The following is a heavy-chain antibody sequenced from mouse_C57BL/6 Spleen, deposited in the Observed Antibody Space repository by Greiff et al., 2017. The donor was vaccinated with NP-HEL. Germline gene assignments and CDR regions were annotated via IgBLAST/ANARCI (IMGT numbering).Heavy chain of an antibody. CDR1: GYTFTDYE. Sequence: QVQLKQSGAELVRPGASVTLSCKASGYTFTDYEMHWVKQTPVHGLEWIGAIDPETGGTAYNQKFKGKAILTADKSSSTAYMELRSLTSEDSAVYHCTRGGTGTCYFDYWGQGTTLTVSS. J-gene: IGHJ2*01. CDR3: TRGGTGTCYFDY. CDR2: IDPETGGT. V-gene: IGHV1-15*01. D-gene: IGHD4-1*01.